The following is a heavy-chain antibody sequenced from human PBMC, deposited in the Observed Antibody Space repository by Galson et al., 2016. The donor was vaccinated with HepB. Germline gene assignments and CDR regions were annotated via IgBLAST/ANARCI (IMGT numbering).Heavy chain of an antibody. Sequence: SLRLSCAASGFTFSDYYMHWIRQAPGKGLEWLSYISSSFTIYYADSARGRFTISRDNTKNSLYLQMKSLRADDTAVYYCARGLPSDFWGRGTLVTVSS. D-gene: IGHD2-15*01. J-gene: IGHJ4*02. CDR3: ARGLPSDF. CDR2: ISSSFTI. CDR1: GFTFSDYY. V-gene: IGHV3-11*01.